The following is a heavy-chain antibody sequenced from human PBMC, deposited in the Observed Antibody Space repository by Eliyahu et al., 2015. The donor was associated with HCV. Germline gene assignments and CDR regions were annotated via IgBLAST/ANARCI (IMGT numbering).Heavy chain of an antibody. Sequence: QVQLQQWGAGLLKPSETLSLTCAVYGESFSDYYWSWIRQPPGKGLEWIGEINRSGSTNYNPSLKSRVTISIDTSKSQFSLKLTSVTAADTAVYYCARAHCTNDGCYPFDYWGQGTLVTVSS. CDR2: INRSGST. CDR1: GESFSDYY. CDR3: ARAHCTNDGCYPFDY. J-gene: IGHJ4*02. D-gene: IGHD2-8*01. V-gene: IGHV4-34*01.